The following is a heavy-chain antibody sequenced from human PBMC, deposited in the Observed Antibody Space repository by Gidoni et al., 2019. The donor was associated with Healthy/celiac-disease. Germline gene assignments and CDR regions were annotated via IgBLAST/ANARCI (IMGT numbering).Heavy chain of an antibody. CDR2: INHSGST. CDR3: ARMYSSSWYYYYYGMDV. D-gene: IGHD6-13*01. Sequence: QVQLQQWGAGLLKPSETLSRTCAVYGGSFGGYSWSWIRQPPGKGLEWIGEINHSGSTNYNPSLKSRVTISVDTSKNQFSLKLSSVTAADTAVYYCARMYSSSWYYYYYGMDVWGQGTTVTVSS. V-gene: IGHV4-34*01. J-gene: IGHJ6*02. CDR1: GGSFGGYS.